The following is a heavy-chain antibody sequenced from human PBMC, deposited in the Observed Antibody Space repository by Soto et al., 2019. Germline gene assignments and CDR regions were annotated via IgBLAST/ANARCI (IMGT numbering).Heavy chain of an antibody. CDR3: ARALWGTPMVSED. D-gene: IGHD5-18*01. J-gene: IGHJ4*02. CDR2: IYYSGST. Sequence: PSDTLSLTCTVSGGSISSYYWSWIRQPPGKGLEWIGYIYYSGSTNYNPSLKSRVTISVDTSKNQFSLKLSSVTAADTAVYYGARALWGTPMVSEDWGQGPLVTVAS. CDR1: GGSISSYY. V-gene: IGHV4-59*01.